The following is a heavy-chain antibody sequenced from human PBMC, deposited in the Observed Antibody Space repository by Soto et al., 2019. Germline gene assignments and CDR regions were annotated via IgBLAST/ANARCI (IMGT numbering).Heavy chain of an antibody. CDR1: GGSISSYY. J-gene: IGHJ4*02. Sequence: SETLSLTCTVSGGSISSYYWSWIRQPAGKGLEWIGRIYTSGSTNYNPSLKSRVTMSVDTSKNQFSLKLSSVTAADTAVYYCARVGGPYYDFWSGYSYYFHYWGPGTMVPV. CDR3: ARVGGPYYDFWSGYSYYFHY. CDR2: IYTSGST. V-gene: IGHV4-4*07. D-gene: IGHD3-3*01.